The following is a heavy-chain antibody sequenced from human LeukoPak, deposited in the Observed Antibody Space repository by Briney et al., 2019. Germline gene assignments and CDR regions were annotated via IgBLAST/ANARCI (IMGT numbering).Heavy chain of an antibody. D-gene: IGHD2-2*01. CDR1: GFSFSSYT. J-gene: IGHJ4*02. V-gene: IGHV3-23*01. Sequence: GGSLRLSCALSGFSFSSYTMSWVRQAPRKGLEWVSAISGSGGSTHYADCVKGRFTISRDNSKNTLFLQMNSLRAEDTAVYYCAKDLGYCSSFRCPFDYWGQGTLVTVSS. CDR3: AKDLGYCSSFRCPFDY. CDR2: ISGSGGST.